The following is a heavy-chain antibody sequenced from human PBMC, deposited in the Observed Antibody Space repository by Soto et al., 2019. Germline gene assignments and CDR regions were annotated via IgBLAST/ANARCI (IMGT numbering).Heavy chain of an antibody. J-gene: IGHJ4*02. D-gene: IGHD3-10*01. CDR3: ATSFGSGYRAFDY. CDR2: IIPYLSVS. Sequence: QVQLVQSGAEVKKPGSSLRVSCKASGDTFNFYTINWVRQAPGLGLEWLGRIIPYLSVSNYAQKFQGRVTITADKSTNTAYIEVRSLRSEDTAMYYCATSFGSGYRAFDYWGQGALVTLSS. CDR1: GDTFNFYT. V-gene: IGHV1-69*02.